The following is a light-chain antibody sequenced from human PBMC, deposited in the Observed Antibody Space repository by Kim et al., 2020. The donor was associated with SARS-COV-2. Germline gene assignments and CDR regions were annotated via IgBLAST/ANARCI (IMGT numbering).Light chain of an antibody. Sequence: WSPGERATLPCRASQSVSSSYLAWYQQKPGQAPRLLIYGASSRATGIPDRFSGSGSGTDFTLTISRLEPEDFAVYYCQQYGSSPQTFGQGTKLEI. CDR1: QSVSSSY. CDR3: QQYGSSPQT. V-gene: IGKV3-20*01. CDR2: GAS. J-gene: IGKJ2*01.